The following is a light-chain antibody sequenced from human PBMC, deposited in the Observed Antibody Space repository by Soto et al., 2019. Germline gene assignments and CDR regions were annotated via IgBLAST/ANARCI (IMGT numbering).Light chain of an antibody. CDR2: AAS. CDR1: QGIRNN. J-gene: IGKJ3*01. Sequence: DIQMTQSPSSLSASVGDRVTFTCRTIQGIRNNVAWYQQKPGKAPKRLIYAASSLQTGVPSRFSGSGSGTEFTLPISSMQPEDFATYCCLQQDTCPFTFGPGNNVGIE. V-gene: IGKV1-17*01. CDR3: LQQDTCPFT.